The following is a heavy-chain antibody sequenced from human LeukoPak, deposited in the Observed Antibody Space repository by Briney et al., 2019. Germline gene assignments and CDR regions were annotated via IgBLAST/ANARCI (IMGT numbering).Heavy chain of an antibody. CDR3: ARVPNDYGDYVLDY. J-gene: IGHJ4*02. CDR2: ISSSSYI. D-gene: IGHD4-17*01. V-gene: IGHV3-21*01. CDR1: GFTFSSYS. Sequence: KTGGSLRLSCAASGFTFSSYSMNWVRQAPGKGLEWVSSISSSSYIYYADSVKGRFTISRDNAKNSLYLQMNSLRAEDTAVYYCARVPNDYGDYVLDYWGQGTLVTVSS.